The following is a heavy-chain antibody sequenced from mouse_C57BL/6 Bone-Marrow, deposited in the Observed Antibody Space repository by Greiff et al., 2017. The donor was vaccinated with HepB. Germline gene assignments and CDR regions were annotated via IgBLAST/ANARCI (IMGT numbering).Heavy chain of an antibody. CDR3: ARNRGTTVVNFDY. Sequence: VMLVESGPGLVQPSQSLSITCTVSGFSLTSYGVHWVRQSPGKGLEWLGVIWSGGSTDYNAAFISRLSISKDNSKSQVFFKMNSLQADDTAIYYCARNRGTTVVNFDYWGQGPTLTVSS. J-gene: IGHJ2*01. V-gene: IGHV2-2*01. D-gene: IGHD1-1*01. CDR2: IWSGGST. CDR1: GFSLTSYG.